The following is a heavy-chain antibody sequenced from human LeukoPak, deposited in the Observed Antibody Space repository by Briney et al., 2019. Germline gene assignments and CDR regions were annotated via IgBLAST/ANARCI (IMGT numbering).Heavy chain of an antibody. Sequence: TSGTLSLTCAVSGGSISSSYWWSWVRQPPGKGLEWIGEIYHSGSTNYNPSLKSRVTISVDKSKNQFSLKVSSVTAADTAVYYCVRDRLWPNTKYYGMDVWGQGTTVTVSS. J-gene: IGHJ6*02. CDR1: GGSISSSYW. CDR3: VRDRLWPNTKYYGMDV. V-gene: IGHV4-4*02. CDR2: IYHSGST. D-gene: IGHD4/OR15-4a*01.